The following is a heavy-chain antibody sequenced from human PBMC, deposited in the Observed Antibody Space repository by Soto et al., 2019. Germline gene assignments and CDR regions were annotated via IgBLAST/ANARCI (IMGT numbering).Heavy chain of an antibody. CDR3: ARGIVGCSSTSCYPWYYGMDV. J-gene: IGHJ6*02. CDR1: GYTFTSNY. Sequence: ASVKVSCKASGYTFTSNYMHWVRQAPGQGLEWMGRINPSSGSTNYAQKFQGRVTMTRDTSTSTVNMELSSLRSEDTAVYHCARGIVGCSSTSCYPWYYGMDVWGQGTTVTVSS. D-gene: IGHD2-2*01. V-gene: IGHV1-46*01. CDR2: INPSSGST.